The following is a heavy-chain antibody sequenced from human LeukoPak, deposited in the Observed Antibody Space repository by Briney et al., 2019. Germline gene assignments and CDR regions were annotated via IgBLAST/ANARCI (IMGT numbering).Heavy chain of an antibody. D-gene: IGHD3-9*01. CDR2: IYHSGST. V-gene: IGHV4-38-2*01. J-gene: IGHJ3*02. Sequence: KASETLSLTCAVSGYSISSGYYWGWIRQPPGKGLEWIGSIYHSGSTYYNPSLKSRVAISVDTSKNQFSLKLSSVTAADTAVYYCASGGRYFDWLSYAFDIWGQGTMVTVSS. CDR3: ASGGRYFDWLSYAFDI. CDR1: GYSISSGYY.